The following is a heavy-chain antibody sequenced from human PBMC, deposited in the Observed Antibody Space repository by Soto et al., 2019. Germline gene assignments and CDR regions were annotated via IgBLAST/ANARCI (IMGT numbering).Heavy chain of an antibody. J-gene: IGHJ6*02. V-gene: IGHV3-7*03. CDR2: IRQDGIEE. D-gene: IGHD1-1*01. CDR1: GFDFSSRW. Sequence: EVQLVEFGGSLVQPGGSLRLSCEASGFDFSSRWMSWVRQAPGKGLEWVANIRQDGIEEQYVDSVRGRITISRDNAKDSLFRQMDSLRVEDTAVYYCARDLQRPTCYGWDVWGQGTRVTVSS. CDR3: ARDLQRPTCYGWDV.